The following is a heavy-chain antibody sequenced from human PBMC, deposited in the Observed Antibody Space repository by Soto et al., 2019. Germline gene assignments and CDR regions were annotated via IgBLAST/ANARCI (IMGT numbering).Heavy chain of an antibody. Sequence: QLQLQESGPGLVKPSETLSLTCTVSGGSISSSSYYWGWIRQPPGKGLEWIGSIYYSGSTYYNPSLKSRVTISVDTSKNQFSLKLSSVTAADTAVYYCARRPMRQGSYYDILTISHGKYAFDIWGQGTMVTVSS. V-gene: IGHV4-39*01. CDR2: IYYSGST. CDR3: ARRPMRQGSYYDILTISHGKYAFDI. D-gene: IGHD3-9*01. J-gene: IGHJ3*02. CDR1: GGSISSSSYY.